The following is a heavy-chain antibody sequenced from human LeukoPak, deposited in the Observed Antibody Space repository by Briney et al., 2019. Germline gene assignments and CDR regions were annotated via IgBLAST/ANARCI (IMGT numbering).Heavy chain of an antibody. CDR1: GFTFSSYG. V-gene: IGHV3-23*01. CDR3: ARDTVYTPMSIDY. D-gene: IGHD5-18*01. J-gene: IGHJ4*02. CDR2: ISGSGGST. Sequence: PGGTLRLSCAASGFTFSSYGMSWVRQAPGKGLEWVSAISGSGGSTYYADSVKGRFTISRDNAKNTLYLQMNSLRAEDTAVYYCARDTVYTPMSIDYWGQGTLVTVSS.